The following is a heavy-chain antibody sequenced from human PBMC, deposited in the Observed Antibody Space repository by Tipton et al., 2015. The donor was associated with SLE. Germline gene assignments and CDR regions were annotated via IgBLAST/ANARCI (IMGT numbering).Heavy chain of an antibody. CDR3: ARGGGSYLAY. CDR2: IYTNENT. CDR1: GGSISSYY. Sequence: TLSLTCTVSGGSISSYYWSWIRQPAGGGLEWIGRIYTNENTNYNPSLKSRVTMSVDTSKNHFSLRLTSVTTADTAVYYCARGGGSYLAYWGQGTLVTVSS. D-gene: IGHD1-26*01. V-gene: IGHV4-4*07. J-gene: IGHJ4*02.